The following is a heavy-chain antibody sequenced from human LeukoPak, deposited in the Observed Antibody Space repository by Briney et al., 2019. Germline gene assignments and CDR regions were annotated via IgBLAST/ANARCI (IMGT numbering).Heavy chain of an antibody. CDR1: GGSISSGSYY. D-gene: IGHD3-3*01. J-gene: IGHJ4*02. V-gene: IGHV4-61*02. Sequence: PSETLSLTCTVSGGSISSGSYYWSWIRQPAGKGLEWIGRIYTSGSTNYNPSLKSRVTISVDTSKNQFSLKLSSVTAADTAVYYCARDSGYDFWSGYYTGNPPYFDYWGQGTLVTVSS. CDR3: ARDSGYDFWSGYYTGNPPYFDY. CDR2: IYTSGST.